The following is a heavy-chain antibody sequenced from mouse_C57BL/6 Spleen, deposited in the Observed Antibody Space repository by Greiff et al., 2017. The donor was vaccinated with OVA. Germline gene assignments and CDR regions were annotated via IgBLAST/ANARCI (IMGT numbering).Heavy chain of an antibody. CDR2: INYAGSST. V-gene: IGHV5-16*01. CDR3: ARVATDYAMDD. CDR1: GFTFSDYY. Sequence: EVMLVESEGGLVPPGSSMKLSCTASGFTFSDYYMAWVRPVPEKGLEWVANINYAGSSTYSLDSLKSRFIIARDNAKNMLYLQMSRLKSEDTATYYCARVATDYAMDDWGQGTSVTVSS. J-gene: IGHJ4*01. D-gene: IGHD1-1*01.